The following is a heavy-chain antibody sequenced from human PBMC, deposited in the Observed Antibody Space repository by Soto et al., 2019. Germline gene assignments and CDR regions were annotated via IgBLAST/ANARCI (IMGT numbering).Heavy chain of an antibody. D-gene: IGHD3-10*01. J-gene: IGHJ6*02. CDR1: GGTFSRHA. Sequence: QVQLVQSGAEVRKPGSSVKVSCKASGGTFSRHAISWVRQAPGQGLEWMGGIIPIFGTANHAQKFQGRVTIIADESTSTVYMELSRLKSDDTAVYYCARVGGGLASLGYYGMDVWGQGTTVTVSS. CDR3: ARVGGGLASLGYYGMDV. V-gene: IGHV1-69*01. CDR2: IIPIFGTA.